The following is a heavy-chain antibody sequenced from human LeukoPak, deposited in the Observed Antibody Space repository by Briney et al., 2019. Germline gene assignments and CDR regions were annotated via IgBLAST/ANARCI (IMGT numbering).Heavy chain of an antibody. D-gene: IGHD3-9*01. CDR3: ARDVNDILTGPHAFDI. V-gene: IGHV4-31*03. CDR1: GGSISSGGYY. J-gene: IGHJ3*02. Sequence: PSETLSLTCTVSGGSISSGGYYWSWIPQHPGKVLESIGYIYYSGSTYYNPSLKSRVTISVDTSKKQFSLKLSSVTAADTAVYYCARDVNDILTGPHAFDIWGQGTMVTVSS. CDR2: IYYSGST.